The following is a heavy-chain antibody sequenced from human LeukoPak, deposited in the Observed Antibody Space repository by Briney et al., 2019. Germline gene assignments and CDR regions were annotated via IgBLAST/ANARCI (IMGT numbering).Heavy chain of an antibody. CDR3: AKEKYSYGHMNWFDP. CDR2: IIPILGIA. J-gene: IGHJ5*02. CDR1: GGTFSSYA. D-gene: IGHD5-18*01. V-gene: IGHV1-69*04. Sequence: GASVKVSCKASGGTFSSYAISWVRQAPGQGLEWMGRIIPILGIANYAQKFQGRVTITADKSTSTAYMELSSLRSEDTAVYYCAKEKYSYGHMNWFDPWGQGTLVTVSS.